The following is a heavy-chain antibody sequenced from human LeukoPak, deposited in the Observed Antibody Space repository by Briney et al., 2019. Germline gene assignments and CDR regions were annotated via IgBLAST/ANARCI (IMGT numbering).Heavy chain of an antibody. CDR1: GFSIGDYA. CDR2: IRGKAYGGTT. Sequence: PGGSLRLSCTASGFSIGDYAMSWFRQAPGKGLEWVGFIRGKAYGGTTEYAASVKGRFTISRGDSKSTAYLQMNSLESEDTAVYYCSTVLKSSGSGVFGYWGQGTLVTVSS. J-gene: IGHJ4*02. CDR3: STVLKSSGSGVFGY. D-gene: IGHD6-25*01. V-gene: IGHV3-49*03.